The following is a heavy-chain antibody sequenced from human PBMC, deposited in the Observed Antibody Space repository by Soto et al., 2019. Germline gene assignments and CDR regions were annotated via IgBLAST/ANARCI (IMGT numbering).Heavy chain of an antibody. D-gene: IGHD3-22*01. J-gene: IGHJ5*01. V-gene: IGHV3-53*01. CDR2: LYNDETS. CDR3: ARLGYFDNSGYSSFDS. CDR1: GFIVSRSY. Sequence: GALRVSCGVSGFIVSRSYMTWVRQAPGKGLEWVSSLYNDETSYYADSVKGRFTISRDNSENTLSLQMNSLRAEDTAVYYCARLGYFDNSGYSSFDSWGHATLVTVSS.